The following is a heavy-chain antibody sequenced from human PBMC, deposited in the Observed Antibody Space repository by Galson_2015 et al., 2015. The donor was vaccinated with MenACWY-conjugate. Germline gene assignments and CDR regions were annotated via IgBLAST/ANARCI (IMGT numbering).Heavy chain of an antibody. V-gene: IGHV3-15*01. D-gene: IGHD2-21*01. Sequence: SLRLSCAGSASTFSNAYMSWVRQAPGKGLEWVARIKSQTDGGKTDYAAPVKGRFTISRADSKNTLYLQMNSLKIEDSAVYYCTTHRPDSWGGLLLHFYMVVWDKATTDSGAS. CDR3: TTHRPDSWGGLLLHFYMVV. CDR2: IKSQTDGGKT. J-gene: IGHJ6*03. CDR1: ASTFSNAY.